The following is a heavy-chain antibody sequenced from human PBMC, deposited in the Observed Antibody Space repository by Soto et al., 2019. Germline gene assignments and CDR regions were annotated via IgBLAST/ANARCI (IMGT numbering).Heavy chain of an antibody. CDR3: ARGIAAPFYYYYGMDV. Sequence: ASVKVSCKASGGTFSSYAISWVRQAPGQGLEWMGGIIPIFGTANYAQKFQGRVTITADESTSTAYMELSSLRSEDTAVYYCARGIAAPFYYYYGMDVWGQGTTVTVSS. J-gene: IGHJ6*02. D-gene: IGHD6-6*01. CDR1: GGTFSSYA. CDR2: IIPIFGTA. V-gene: IGHV1-69*13.